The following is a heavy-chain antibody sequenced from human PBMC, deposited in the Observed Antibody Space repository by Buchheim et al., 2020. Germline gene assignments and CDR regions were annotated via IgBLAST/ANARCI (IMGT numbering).Heavy chain of an antibody. V-gene: IGHV1-18*01. Sequence: QVQLVQSGAEVKKPGASVKVSCKASGYTFTSYGISWVRQAPGQGLEWMGWISSYNDKRNYAQKVQGRVTMTSDTSTSKAYMELRSLRPDDAAVYYCARLTGSTFYYYYGMDVWGQGTT. D-gene: IGHD1-7*01. CDR1: GYTFTSYG. CDR2: ISSYNDKR. J-gene: IGHJ6*02. CDR3: ARLTGSTFYYYYGMDV.